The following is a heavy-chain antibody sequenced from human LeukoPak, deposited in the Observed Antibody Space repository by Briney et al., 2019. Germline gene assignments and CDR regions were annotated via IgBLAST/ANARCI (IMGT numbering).Heavy chain of an antibody. J-gene: IGHJ4*02. CDR3: AKESLVVIESYFDS. CDR2: ITGSGQTK. D-gene: IGHD3-22*01. Sequence: GGALRLSCVVSGFSFSDYVMSWVRRAPGKGVEGVSAITGSGQTKYYTDSLKGRFTMSRDNSKNTLYLQMNSLRDEDTAEYFCAKESLVVIESYFDSWGQGTLVLVSS. V-gene: IGHV3-23*01. CDR1: GFSFSDYV.